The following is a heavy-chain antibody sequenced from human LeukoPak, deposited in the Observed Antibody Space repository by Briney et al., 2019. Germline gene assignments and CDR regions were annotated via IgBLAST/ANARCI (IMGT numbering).Heavy chain of an antibody. J-gene: IGHJ5*02. CDR2: IYYSGST. CDR3: AREYRGYCSGGSCYGWFDP. V-gene: IGHV4-31*03. D-gene: IGHD2-15*01. Sequence: RPSETLSLTCTVSGGSISSGGYYWSWIRQHPGKGLEWIGYIYYSGSTYYNPSLKSRVTISVDTSKNQFSLKLSSVTAADTAVYYCAREYRGYCSGGSCYGWFDPWGQGTLVTVS. CDR1: GGSISSGGYY.